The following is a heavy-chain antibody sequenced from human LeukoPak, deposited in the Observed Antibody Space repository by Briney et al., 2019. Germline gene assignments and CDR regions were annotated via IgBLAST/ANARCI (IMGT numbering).Heavy chain of an antibody. Sequence: PGGSLRLSCAVSGFTFDDYAMHWVRQAPGKGLEWVSGISWNSGSIGYADSVKGRFTISRDNAKNSLYLQMNSLRAEDTALYYCARNTSVYAAGWFDPWGQGTLVTVSS. CDR1: GFTFDDYA. D-gene: IGHD5/OR15-5a*01. CDR2: ISWNSGSI. CDR3: ARNTSVYAAGWFDP. V-gene: IGHV3-9*01. J-gene: IGHJ5*02.